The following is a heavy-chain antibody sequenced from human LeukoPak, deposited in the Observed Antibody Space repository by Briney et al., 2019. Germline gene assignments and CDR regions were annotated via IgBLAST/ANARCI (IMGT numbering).Heavy chain of an antibody. D-gene: IGHD6-13*01. CDR2: INPNSGGT. V-gene: IGHV1-2*02. J-gene: IGHJ6*03. CDR3: ARVQYSSSWYSSYYYYMDV. CDR1: GYTFTGYY. Sequence: ASVKVSCKASGYTFTGYYMHWVRQAPGQGLEWMGWINPNSGGTNYAQKFQGRVTMTRDTSISTAYMELSRLRSDETAVYYCARVQYSSSWYSSYYYYMDVWGKGTTVTVSS.